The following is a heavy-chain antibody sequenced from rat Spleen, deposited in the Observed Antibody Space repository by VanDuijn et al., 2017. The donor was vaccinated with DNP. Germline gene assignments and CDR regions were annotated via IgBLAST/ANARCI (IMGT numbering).Heavy chain of an antibody. CDR2: ITGGSGIT. CDR1: GLNFNDYW. J-gene: IGHJ4*01. CDR3: ARVGDLHDGGDGDVLDA. V-gene: IGHV5-31*01. Sequence: EVKLVESGGGLVQPGRSLKLSCVTSGLNFNDYWMAWIRQVPGKGLEWIASITGGSGITSYPDSVKGRFTISRDDAENTLFLQMNSLRSEDTATYYCARVGDLHDGGDGDVLDAWGQGTSVIVSS. D-gene: IGHD1-12*02.